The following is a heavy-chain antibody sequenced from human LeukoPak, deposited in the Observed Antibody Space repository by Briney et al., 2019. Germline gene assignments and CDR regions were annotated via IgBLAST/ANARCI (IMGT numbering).Heavy chain of an antibody. V-gene: IGHV1-46*01. D-gene: IGHD2-15*01. CDR2: INPSGDSA. CDR3: ARGGSRNCDY. J-gene: IGHJ4*02. CDR1: GYSFTSHY. Sequence: ASVKVSFKASGYSFTSHYMHWVRQAPGQGLEWMGIINPSGDSASYAQKFQGRVTMTRDTSTSTVYMELSSLRSEDTAVYYCARGGSRNCDYWGQGTLDTVPS.